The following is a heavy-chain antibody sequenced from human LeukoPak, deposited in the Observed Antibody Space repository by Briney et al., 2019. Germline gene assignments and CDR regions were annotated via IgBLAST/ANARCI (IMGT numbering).Heavy chain of an antibody. V-gene: IGHV4-34*01. Sequence: SETLSLTCAVYGGSFSGYYWSWIRQPPGKGLEWIGEINHSGSTNYNPSLKSRVTISVDTSKNQFSLKLSSVTAADTAVYYCASSSESNYKDYYYYYMDVWGKGTTVTVSS. CDR2: INHSGST. CDR3: ASSSESNYKDYYYYYMDV. CDR1: GGSFSGYY. J-gene: IGHJ6*03. D-gene: IGHD4/OR15-4a*01.